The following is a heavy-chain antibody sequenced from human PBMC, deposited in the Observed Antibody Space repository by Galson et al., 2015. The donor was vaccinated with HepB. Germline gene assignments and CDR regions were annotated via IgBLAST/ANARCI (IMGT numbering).Heavy chain of an antibody. Sequence: SLRLSCAGSGVTLSKYGMSWVRQAPGKGLDWVSVISDSGDSTHYADSVKGRFIITRDNSRNPLYLQMNSLRAEDTAVYYCARGSNPWKYLDYWGQGTLVTVAS. V-gene: IGHV3-23*01. D-gene: IGHD3-10*01. J-gene: IGHJ4*02. CDR2: ISDSGDST. CDR3: ARGSNPWKYLDY. CDR1: GVTLSKYG.